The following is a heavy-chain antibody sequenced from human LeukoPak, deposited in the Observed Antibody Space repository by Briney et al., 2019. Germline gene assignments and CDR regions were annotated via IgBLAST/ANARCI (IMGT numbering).Heavy chain of an antibody. CDR2: INDNGGQR. CDR1: GFAFNNYA. Sequence: GGSLRLSCAASGFAFNNYAMTWVRQAPGKGLEWVSNINDNGGQRHYADSVKGRFTISRDNSKNTLFLQMDSLRAEDTAVYYCAKTQWKVGATDYFDYWGQGILVAVSS. J-gene: IGHJ4*02. CDR3: AKTQWKVGATDYFDY. D-gene: IGHD1-26*01. V-gene: IGHV3-23*01.